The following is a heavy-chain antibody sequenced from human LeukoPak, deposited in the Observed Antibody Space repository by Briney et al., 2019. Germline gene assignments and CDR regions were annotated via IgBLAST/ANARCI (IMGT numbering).Heavy chain of an antibody. CDR2: IYYSGST. CDR3: ARDDLANYYFDY. V-gene: IGHV4-30-4*01. CDR1: GGSISSGDYY. J-gene: IGHJ4*02. D-gene: IGHD1-1*01. Sequence: PSQTLSLTCTVSGGSISSGDYYWSWIRQPPGKGLEWIGYIYYSGSTYYNPSLKSRVTISVDTSKNQFSPKLSSVTAADTAVYYCARDDLANYYFDYWGQGTLVTVSS.